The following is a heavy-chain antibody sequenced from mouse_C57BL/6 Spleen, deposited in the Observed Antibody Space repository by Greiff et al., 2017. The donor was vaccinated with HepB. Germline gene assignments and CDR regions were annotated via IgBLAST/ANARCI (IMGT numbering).Heavy chain of an antibody. J-gene: IGHJ3*01. D-gene: IGHD1-1*01. Sequence: EVMLVESGGDLVKPGGSLKLSCAASGFTFSSYGMSWVRQTPDKRLEWVATISSGGSYTYYPDSVKGRFTISRDNAKNTLYLQMSSLKSEDTAMYYCASLITTVVATDGFAYWGQGTLVTVSA. CDR3: ASLITTVVATDGFAY. CDR2: ISSGGSYT. V-gene: IGHV5-6*01. CDR1: GFTFSSYG.